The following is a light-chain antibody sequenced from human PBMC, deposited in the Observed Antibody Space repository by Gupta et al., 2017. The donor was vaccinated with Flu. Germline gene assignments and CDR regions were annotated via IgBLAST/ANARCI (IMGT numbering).Light chain of an antibody. J-gene: IGLJ3*02. V-gene: IGLV8-61*01. Sequence: TVTLTCGLNTSSVTSNSYTSWQQQPPATPPRLLFSNTNTRSSGAPRRFAAYILGSKAVLTITGHQADDDSYYYCAVHLGPDSLVFGGGTKVTVL. CDR2: NTN. CDR3: AVHLGPDSLV. CDR1: TSSVTSNSY.